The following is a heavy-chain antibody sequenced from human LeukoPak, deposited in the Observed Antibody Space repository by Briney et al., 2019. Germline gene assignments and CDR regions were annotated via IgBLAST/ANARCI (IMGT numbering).Heavy chain of an antibody. CDR1: GGSISSGGYY. CDR3: ARVSSYYDFWSGYYFDY. CDR2: IYYSGST. D-gene: IGHD3-3*01. J-gene: IGHJ4*02. V-gene: IGHV4-31*03. Sequence: SETLSLTCTVSGGSISSGGYYWSWIRQHPGKGLERIGYIYYSGSTYYNPSLKSRVTISVDTSKNQFSLKLSSVTAADTAVYYCARVSSYYDFWSGYYFDYWGQGTLVTVSS.